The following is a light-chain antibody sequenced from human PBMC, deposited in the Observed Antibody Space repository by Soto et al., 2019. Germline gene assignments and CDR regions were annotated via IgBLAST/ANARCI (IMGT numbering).Light chain of an antibody. CDR2: EVS. Sequence: QSALTQPASVSGSPGQSITISCTGTSSDVGSYNLVSWYQQHPGKAPKLMIYEVSKRPSGVSNRFSGSKSGNTASLTISGLQAGDEADYYCCSYVGSSTSVVFGGGTKVTVL. J-gene: IGLJ2*01. V-gene: IGLV2-23*02. CDR1: SSDVGSYNL. CDR3: CSYVGSSTSVV.